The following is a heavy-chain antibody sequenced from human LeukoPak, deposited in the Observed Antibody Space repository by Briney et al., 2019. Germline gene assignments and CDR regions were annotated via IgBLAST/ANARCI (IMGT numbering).Heavy chain of an antibody. CDR3: ARDLSNYFLHYIDF. J-gene: IGHJ4*02. V-gene: IGHV3-21*01. D-gene: IGHD4-11*01. Sequence: GGSLRLSCVTSGFSFSDYNMNWVRQAPGRGLEWVSSITSTSRDKSYADSVRGRFTVSRDNAKNSLFLQMDTPGAEDTAVYYCARDLSNYFLHYIDFWGQGTLVTVSS. CDR1: GFSFSDYN. CDR2: ITSTSRDK.